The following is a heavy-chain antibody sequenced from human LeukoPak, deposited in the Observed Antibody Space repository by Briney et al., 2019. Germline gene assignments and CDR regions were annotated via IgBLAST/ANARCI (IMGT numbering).Heavy chain of an antibody. D-gene: IGHD6-19*01. V-gene: IGHV3-23*01. Sequence: GGSLRLSCAASGFTFSNYAMSWVRQAPGKGLEWVSSITGSGGSTKYADSVKGRFTISRDNSKNTLYLRMSSLRAEDTAVYYCAKDRDGYSSACWHYWGQGTLVTVSS. CDR1: GFTFSNYA. CDR3: AKDRDGYSSACWHY. J-gene: IGHJ4*02. CDR2: ITGSGGST.